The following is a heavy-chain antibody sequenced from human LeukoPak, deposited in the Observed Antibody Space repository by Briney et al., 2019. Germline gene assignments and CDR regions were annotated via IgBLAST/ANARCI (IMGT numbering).Heavy chain of an antibody. V-gene: IGHV1-18*01. Sequence: ASVTVSCKASGYTFTSYGISWVRQAPGQGLEWMGWISAYNGNTNYAQKLQGRVTMTTDTSTSTAYMELRSLRSDDTAVYYCARDFYYDSSGYNDYWGQGTLVTVYS. D-gene: IGHD3-22*01. CDR3: ARDFYYDSSGYNDY. CDR2: ISAYNGNT. CDR1: GYTFTSYG. J-gene: IGHJ4*02.